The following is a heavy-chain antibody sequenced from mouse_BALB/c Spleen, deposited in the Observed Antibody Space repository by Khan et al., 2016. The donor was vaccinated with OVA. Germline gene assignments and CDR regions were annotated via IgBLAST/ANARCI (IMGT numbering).Heavy chain of an antibody. V-gene: IGHV14-1*02. Sequence: VQLQQSGAELVRPGALVKLSCKASGFNIKDYYMNWVKQRPEQGLEWIGWIDPENGDTIYDPKFQGKASITADTSTNTTYLQLSSLTLEDTAVYDSTRSGYGNYWFAYRGQGTLVTVSA. CDR1: GFNIKDYY. CDR2: IDPENGDT. CDR3: TRSGYGNYWFAY. J-gene: IGHJ3*01. D-gene: IGHD2-1*01.